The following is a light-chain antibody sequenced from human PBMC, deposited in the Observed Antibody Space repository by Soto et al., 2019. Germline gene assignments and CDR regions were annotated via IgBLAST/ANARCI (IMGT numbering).Light chain of an antibody. Sequence: QSALTQPASVSGSPGESITISCTGTSSDVGTYNLVTWYQQHPGRVPKLILYEGNKRPSGVSSRFSASKSGNTASLTISGLQAEDGADYFCCSYAPSRKVLFGGGTKLTVL. CDR1: SSDVGTYNL. CDR3: CSYAPSRKVL. V-gene: IGLV2-23*01. CDR2: EGN. J-gene: IGLJ2*01.